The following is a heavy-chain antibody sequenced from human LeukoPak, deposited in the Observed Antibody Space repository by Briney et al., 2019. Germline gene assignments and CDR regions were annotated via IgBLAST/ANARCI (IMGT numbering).Heavy chain of an antibody. Sequence: GGPLRLSCAASGFTFSSYAMSWVRQAPGKGLEWVSYISSSGSTIYYADSVKGRLTISRDNAKNSLYLQMNSLRAEDTAVYYCARETPYYYGSGSYYPTWGQGTLVTVSS. J-gene: IGHJ4*02. D-gene: IGHD3-10*01. CDR1: GFTFSSYA. V-gene: IGHV3-48*04. CDR3: ARETPYYYGSGSYYPT. CDR2: ISSSGSTI.